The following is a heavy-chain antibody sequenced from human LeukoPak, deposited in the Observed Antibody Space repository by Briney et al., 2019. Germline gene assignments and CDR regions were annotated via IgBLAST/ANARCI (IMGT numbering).Heavy chain of an antibody. CDR3: TREYSSGWYSFQH. V-gene: IGHV3-73*01. J-gene: IGHJ1*01. CDR2: IRSKANSYAT. CDR1: GFTFSGSA. D-gene: IGHD6-19*01. Sequence: GGSLRLSCAASGFTFSGSAMHWVRQASGKGLEWVGRIRSKANSYATAYAASVKGRFTISRDDSKNTAYLQMNSLKTEDTAVYYCTREYSSGWYSFQHWGQGTLVTVSS.